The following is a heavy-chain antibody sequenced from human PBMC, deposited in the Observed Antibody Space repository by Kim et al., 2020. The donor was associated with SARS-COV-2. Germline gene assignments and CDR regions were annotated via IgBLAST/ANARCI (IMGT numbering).Heavy chain of an antibody. CDR3: AKDELVRGIITRFDY. V-gene: IGHV3-30*18. CDR1: GFTFSSYG. CDR2: ISYDGSNK. J-gene: IGHJ4*02. Sequence: GGSLRLSCAASGFTFSSYGIHWVRQAPGKGLEWAAGISYDGSNKYYADSVKGRFTISRDDSKNTLYLQVNSLRAEDTAVYYCAKDELVRGIITRFDYWGQGTLVTVSS. D-gene: IGHD3-10*01.